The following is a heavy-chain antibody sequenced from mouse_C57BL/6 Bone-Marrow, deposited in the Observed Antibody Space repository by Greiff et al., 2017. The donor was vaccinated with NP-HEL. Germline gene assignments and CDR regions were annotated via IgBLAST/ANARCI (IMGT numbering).Heavy chain of an antibody. CDR3: AMRPGYYGSRPDY. CDR1: GYTFTSYW. V-gene: IGHV1-59*01. D-gene: IGHD1-1*01. CDR2: IDPSDSYT. Sequence: QVQLQQPGAELVRPGTSVKLSCKASGYTFTSYWMHWVKQRPGQGLEWIGVIDPSDSYTNYNQKFKGKATLTVDTSSSTAYMQLSSLTSEDSAVYYCAMRPGYYGSRPDYWGQGTTLTVSS. J-gene: IGHJ2*01.